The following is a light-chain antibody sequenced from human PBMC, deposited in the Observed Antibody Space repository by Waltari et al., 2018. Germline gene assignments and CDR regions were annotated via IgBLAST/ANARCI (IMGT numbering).Light chain of an antibody. V-gene: IGKV1-39*01. CDR3: QQSYSSPRT. CDR2: AAS. J-gene: IGKJ1*01. Sequence: DIQMTQSPSSLSASVGDRVTIACRASQSISTYLNWYRQKPGKAPMLLIYAASILQSGVPSRFSGSGSGTDFTLTISNLQPEDFGTYYCQQSYSSPRTFGQGTKVEIK. CDR1: QSISTY.